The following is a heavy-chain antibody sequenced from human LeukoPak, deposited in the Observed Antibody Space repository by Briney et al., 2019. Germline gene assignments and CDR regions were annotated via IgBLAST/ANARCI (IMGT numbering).Heavy chain of an antibody. CDR1: GYTFTSYG. CDR3: ARDRRFGVDYYYYMDV. J-gene: IGHJ6*03. D-gene: IGHD3-10*01. CDR2: ISAYNGNT. Sequence: ASVKVSCKASGYTFTSYGISWVRQAPGQGLEWMGWISAYNGNTNYAQKLQGRVTMTTDTSTSTAYMELRSLRSDDTAVYYCARDRRFGVDYYYYMDVWGKGTTVTVSS. V-gene: IGHV1-18*01.